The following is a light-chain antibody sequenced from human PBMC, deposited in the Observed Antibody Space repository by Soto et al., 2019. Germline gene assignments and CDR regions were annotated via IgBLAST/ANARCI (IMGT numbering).Light chain of an antibody. CDR3: QQYAESPIT. Sequence: EIVMTQSPATLSVSPGEGATLSCRASQGIGDTLAWYQQKPGQTPRLLIYDTSIRATGVPARFSGSRSGAEFTLTISRLEPEDIAVFYCQQYAESPITFGQGTRLEIK. CDR1: QGIGDT. V-gene: IGKV3-15*01. CDR2: DTS. J-gene: IGKJ5*01.